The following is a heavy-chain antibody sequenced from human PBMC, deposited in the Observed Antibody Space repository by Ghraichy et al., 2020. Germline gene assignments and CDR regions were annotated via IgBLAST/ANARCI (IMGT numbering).Heavy chain of an antibody. D-gene: IGHD6-25*01. CDR1: GFTFRDHY. V-gene: IGHV3-11*06. CDR2: ISRKGRDT. Sequence: GGSLRLSCAASGFTFRDHYMSWIRQAPGKGLEWVSLISRKGRDTNYAESVRGRFTISRDDAKSSLYLQLNTLRAEDPAVYYCVREGQALGKSGFDVWGQGTLVTVSS. CDR3: VREGQALGKSGFDV. J-gene: IGHJ5*02.